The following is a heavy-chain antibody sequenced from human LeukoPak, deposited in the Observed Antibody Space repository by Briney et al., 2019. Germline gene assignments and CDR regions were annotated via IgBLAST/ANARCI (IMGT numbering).Heavy chain of an antibody. D-gene: IGHD6-19*01. J-gene: IGHJ4*02. CDR3: AKDAPYSSGWQTFRGYFDY. CDR2: ISGNSGSI. CDR1: GFTFDDYA. V-gene: IGHV3-9*01. Sequence: GRSLRLSCAASGFTFDDYAMHWVRPAPGKGLEWVSGISGNSGSIGYADSVKGRFTISRDNAKNSLYLQMNSLRAEETALYYCAKDAPYSSGWQTFRGYFDYWGQGTLVTVSS.